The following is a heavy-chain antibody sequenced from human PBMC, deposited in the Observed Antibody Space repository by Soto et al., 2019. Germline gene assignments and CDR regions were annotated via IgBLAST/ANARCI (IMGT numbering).Heavy chain of an antibody. V-gene: IGHV4-59*01. CDR1: GDSINNYS. D-gene: IGHD1-26*01. Sequence: SETLSLTCAVSGDSINNYSWSWIRQPPGKGLEWIGYIYYSGSTNYNPSLKSRVTISVDTSKNQFSLKLSSVTAADTAVYYCARDGSSHDKYYYYGMDVWGQGTTVTVSS. CDR3: ARDGSSHDKYYYYGMDV. CDR2: IYYSGST. J-gene: IGHJ6*02.